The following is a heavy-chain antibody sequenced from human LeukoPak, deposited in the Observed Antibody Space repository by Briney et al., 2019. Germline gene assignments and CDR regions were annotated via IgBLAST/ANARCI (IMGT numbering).Heavy chain of an antibody. V-gene: IGHV1-24*01. CDR3: ATLTYYYDSSGYYNYFDY. CDR1: GYTLTELS. CDR2: FYPEDGET. Sequence: ASVTVSCKVSGYTLTELSMHWVRQAPGKGLEWGGGFYPEDGETIYAQKFQGRVTMTEDTSTDTAYMELSSLRSEDTAVYYCATLTYYYDSSGYYNYFDYWGQGTLVTVSS. J-gene: IGHJ4*02. D-gene: IGHD3-22*01.